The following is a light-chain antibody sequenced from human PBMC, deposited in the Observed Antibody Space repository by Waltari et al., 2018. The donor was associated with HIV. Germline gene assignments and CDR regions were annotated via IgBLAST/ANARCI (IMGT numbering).Light chain of an antibody. Sequence: QTALTQPASVSGSPGQSITISCTGTSSDVGAYNLVSWYQQHPGKAPRLIIYDVSERPEGVSNRVTGSKSGNTASLTISGLQAEDEADYYCCSYVSEIVPCVFGGGTKLTVL. CDR3: CSYVSEIVPCV. CDR2: DVS. CDR1: SSDVGAYNL. V-gene: IGLV2-23*02. J-gene: IGLJ3*02.